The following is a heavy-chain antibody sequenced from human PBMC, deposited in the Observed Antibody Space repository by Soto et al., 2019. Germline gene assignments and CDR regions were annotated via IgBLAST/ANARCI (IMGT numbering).Heavy chain of an antibody. J-gene: IGHJ6*02. V-gene: IGHV1-2*02. Sequence: ASVKVSCKASGYTFTGYYMHWVRQAPGQGLEWMGWINPNSGGTNYAQKFQGRVTMTRDTSISTAYMELSRLRSDDTAVYYCARDPIPSNWNYRPYGMDVWGQGTTVTVSS. CDR1: GYTFTGYY. CDR3: ARDPIPSNWNYRPYGMDV. D-gene: IGHD1-7*01. CDR2: INPNSGGT.